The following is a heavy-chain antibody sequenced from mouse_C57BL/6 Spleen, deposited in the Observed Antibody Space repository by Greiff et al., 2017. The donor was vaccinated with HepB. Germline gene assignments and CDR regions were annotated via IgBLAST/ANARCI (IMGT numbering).Heavy chain of an antibody. V-gene: IGHV1-69*01. CDR3: ARQLRPSYYYAMDY. CDR2: IDPSDSYT. Sequence: VQLQQSGAELVMPGASVKLSCKASGYTFTSYWMHWVKQRPGQGLEWIGEIDPSDSYTNYNQKFKGKSTLTVDKSSSTAYMQLSSLTSEDSAVYYCARQLRPSYYYAMDYWGQGTSVTVSS. J-gene: IGHJ4*01. CDR1: GYTFTSYW. D-gene: IGHD3-2*02.